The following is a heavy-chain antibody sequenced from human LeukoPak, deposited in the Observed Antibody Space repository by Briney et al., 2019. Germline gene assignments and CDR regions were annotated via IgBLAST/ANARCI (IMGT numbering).Heavy chain of an antibody. CDR3: ARVGARVRSVSGWFDP. J-gene: IGHJ5*02. D-gene: IGHD3-3*01. CDR2: INPNSGGT. CDR1: GCTFTGYY. V-gene: IGHV1-2*02. Sequence: ASVKVSCKASGCTFTGYYMHWVRQAPGQGLEWMGWINPNSGGTNYAQKFQGRVTMTRDTSISTAYMELSRLRSDDTAVYYCARVGARVRSVSGWFDPWGQGTLVTVSS.